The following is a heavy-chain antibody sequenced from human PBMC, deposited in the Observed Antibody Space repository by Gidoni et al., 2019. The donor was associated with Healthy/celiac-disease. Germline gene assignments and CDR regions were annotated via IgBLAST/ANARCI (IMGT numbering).Heavy chain of an antibody. CDR2: IWYDGSNK. J-gene: IGHJ3*02. CDR1: GFTFSSYG. V-gene: IGHV3-33*01. CDR3: ARGADIVVVVAHPHLDAFDI. Sequence: QVQLVESGGGVVQPGRSLRLSCTASGFTFSSYGMHWVRQAPGKGLEGVAVIWYDGSNKYYADSVKGRFTISRDNSKNTLYLQMNSLRAEDTAVYYCARGADIVVVVAHPHLDAFDIWGQGTMVTVSS. D-gene: IGHD2-15*01.